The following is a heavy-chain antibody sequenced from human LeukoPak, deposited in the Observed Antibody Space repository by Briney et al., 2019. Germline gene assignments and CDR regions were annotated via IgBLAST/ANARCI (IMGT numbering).Heavy chain of an antibody. CDR1: GFTFDDYA. V-gene: IGHV3-9*01. J-gene: IGHJ3*02. Sequence: GGSLRLSCAASGFTFDDYAMHWVRQAPGKDLEWVSGISWNSGSIGYADSVKGRFTISRDNAKNSLYLQMNSLRAEDTALYYCAKLTYSSIVARRDAFDIWGQGTMVTVSS. CDR3: AKLTYSSIVARRDAFDI. CDR2: ISWNSGSI. D-gene: IGHD6-13*01.